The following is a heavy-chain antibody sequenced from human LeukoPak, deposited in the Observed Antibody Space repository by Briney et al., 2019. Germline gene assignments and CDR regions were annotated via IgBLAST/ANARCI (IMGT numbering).Heavy chain of an antibody. V-gene: IGHV1-2*02. CDR1: GYTFTDYY. CDR3: ARDLDSSGYYYWFDY. Sequence: ASVKVSCKASGYTFTDYYMHWVRQAPGQGLEWMGWINPNSGGTNYAQKFQGRVTMTRDTSISTAYMELSRLRSDDTAVYYCARDLDSSGYYYWFDYWGQGTLVTVSS. CDR2: INPNSGGT. J-gene: IGHJ4*02. D-gene: IGHD3-22*01.